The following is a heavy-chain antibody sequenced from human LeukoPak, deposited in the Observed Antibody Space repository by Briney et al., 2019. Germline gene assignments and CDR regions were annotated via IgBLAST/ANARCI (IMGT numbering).Heavy chain of an antibody. CDR1: GGSFSGYY. J-gene: IGHJ4*02. V-gene: IGHV4-34*01. CDR2: INHSGST. Sequence: SETLSLTCAVYGGSFSGYYWSWIRQPPGKGLEWTGEINHSGSTNYNPSLKSRVTISVDTSKNQFSLKLSSVTAADTAVYYCASLLSTTGTTGIDYWGQGTLVTVSS. D-gene: IGHD1-1*01. CDR3: ASLLSTTGTTGIDY.